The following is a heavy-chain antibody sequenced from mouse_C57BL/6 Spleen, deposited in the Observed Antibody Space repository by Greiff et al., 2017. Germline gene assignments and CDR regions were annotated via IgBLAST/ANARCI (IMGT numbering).Heavy chain of an antibody. D-gene: IGHD1-1*01. J-gene: IGHJ2*01. Sequence: QVQLQQPGAELVKPGASVKLSCKASGYTFTSYWMHWVKQRPGQGLEWIGMIHPNSGSTNYNEKFKSKATLTVDKSSSTASMQLSSLTSEDSGVDSCARGMWHYSSSYVGCFDYWGQGTLLTVSS. CDR3: ARGMWHYSSSYVGCFDY. CDR2: IHPNSGST. CDR1: GYTFTSYW. V-gene: IGHV1-64*01.